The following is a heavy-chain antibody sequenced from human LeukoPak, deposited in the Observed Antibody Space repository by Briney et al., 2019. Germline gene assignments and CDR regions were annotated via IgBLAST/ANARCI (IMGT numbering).Heavy chain of an antibody. CDR1: GGTFSSYA. D-gene: IGHD3-10*01. CDR3: ARELPGDFDY. V-gene: IGHV1-69*13. J-gene: IGHJ4*02. Sequence: ASVKVSCKASGGTFSSYAISWVRQAPGQGLEWMGGIIPIFGTANYAQKFQGRVTITADESTSTAYMELSSLRSGDTAVYYCARELPGDFDYWGQGTLVTVSS. CDR2: IIPIFGTA.